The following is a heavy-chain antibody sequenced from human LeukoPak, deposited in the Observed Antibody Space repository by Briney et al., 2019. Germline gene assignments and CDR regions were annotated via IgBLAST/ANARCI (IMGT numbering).Heavy chain of an antibody. CDR1: GYSISSGYY. D-gene: IGHD3-10*01. V-gene: IGHV4-38-2*02. J-gene: IGHJ4*02. CDR2: IYHSGST. Sequence: SETLSLTCTVSGYSISSGYYWGWIRQAPGKGLEWIGSIYHSGSTYYNPSLKSRVTTSVDTSKNQFSLKLSSVTAADTAVYYCARDVPDYGSGSYYNYWGQGTLVTVSS. CDR3: ARDVPDYGSGSYYNY.